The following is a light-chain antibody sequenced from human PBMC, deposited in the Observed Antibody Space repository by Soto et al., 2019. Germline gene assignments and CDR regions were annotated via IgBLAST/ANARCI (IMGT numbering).Light chain of an antibody. CDR3: QQLSNFPNT. Sequence: DIQLTQSPSFLSASVGDRVTITCRASQGIKNYLAWYQQKPGKAPKLLIYLASTLQSGVPSRFSGSGSGTEFTLTISSLQPEDFAFYYCQQLSNFPNTFGQGTRLEIK. CDR1: QGIKNY. CDR2: LAS. V-gene: IGKV1-9*01. J-gene: IGKJ5*01.